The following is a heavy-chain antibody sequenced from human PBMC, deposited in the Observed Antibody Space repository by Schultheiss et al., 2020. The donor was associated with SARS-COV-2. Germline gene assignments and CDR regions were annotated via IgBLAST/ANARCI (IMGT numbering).Heavy chain of an antibody. Sequence: GESLKISCAASGFTFGSYSMNWVRQAPGKGLEWVSAISGSGDTTYYADSVKGRFTISRDNSKNMLYLQMNSLRAEDTAVYYCAKGDGSSLTSYYFDYWGQGTLVTVSS. D-gene: IGHD6-13*01. CDR1: GFTFGSYS. V-gene: IGHV3-23*01. CDR2: ISGSGDTT. J-gene: IGHJ4*02. CDR3: AKGDGSSLTSYYFDY.